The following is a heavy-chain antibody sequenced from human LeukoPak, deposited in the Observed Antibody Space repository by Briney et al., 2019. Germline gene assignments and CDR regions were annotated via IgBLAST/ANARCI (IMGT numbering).Heavy chain of an antibody. Sequence: GGSLRLSCAASGFTFSSYAMSWVRQAPGKGLEWVSAISGSGGSTYYADSVKGRFTISRDNSKNTLYLQMNSLRAEDTAVYYCAKSWRYCSGGSCWTCYFDYWGQGTLVTVSS. V-gene: IGHV3-23*01. J-gene: IGHJ4*02. CDR2: ISGSGGST. CDR1: GFTFSSYA. D-gene: IGHD2-15*01. CDR3: AKSWRYCSGGSCWTCYFDY.